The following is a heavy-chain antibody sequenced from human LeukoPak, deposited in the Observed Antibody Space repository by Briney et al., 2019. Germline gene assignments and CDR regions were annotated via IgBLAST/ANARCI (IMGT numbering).Heavy chain of an antibody. Sequence: PGGSLRLSCAASGFTFSSYAMSWVRQAPGKGLEWVSAISGSGGSTYYADSVKGRFTISRDNSKNTLYLQMNSLRAEDTAVYYCAKKANVLLWFGEPIPHFDYWGQGTLVTVSS. J-gene: IGHJ4*02. CDR3: AKKANVLLWFGEPIPHFDY. CDR2: ISGSGGST. V-gene: IGHV3-23*01. CDR1: GFTFSSYA. D-gene: IGHD3-10*01.